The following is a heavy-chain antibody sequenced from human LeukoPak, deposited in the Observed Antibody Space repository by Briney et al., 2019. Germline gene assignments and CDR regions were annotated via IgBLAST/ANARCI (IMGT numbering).Heavy chain of an antibody. V-gene: IGHV4-39*01. D-gene: IGHD1-14*01. Sequence: PSETLSLTCTVSGGSISSSSYYWGWIRQPPGKGLEWIGSIYYSGSTYYNPSLKSRVTISVDTSKNQFSLNLNSVTAADTAVYYCTRANVPYHRPPGIEYFQRWGPGTLVTVSS. CDR1: GGSISSSSYY. J-gene: IGHJ1*01. CDR3: TRANVPYHRPPGIEYFQR. CDR2: IYYSGST.